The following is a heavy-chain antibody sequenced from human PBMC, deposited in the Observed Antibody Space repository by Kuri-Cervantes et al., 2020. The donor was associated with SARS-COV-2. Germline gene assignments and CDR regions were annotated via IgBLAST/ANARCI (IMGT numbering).Heavy chain of an antibody. CDR2: IYHSGYT. CDR3: SRDPFTDSPVDT. CDR1: GGSISSGGYY. D-gene: IGHD2/OR15-2a*01. J-gene: IGHJ5*02. V-gene: IGHV4-39*07. Sequence: SCTVSGGSISSGGYYWSWIRQPPGKGLEWIGSIYHSGYTFYNPSLESRGTISVDTSKNQFSLKLTSVTVADTALYYCSRDPFTDSPVDTWGQGTLVTVSS.